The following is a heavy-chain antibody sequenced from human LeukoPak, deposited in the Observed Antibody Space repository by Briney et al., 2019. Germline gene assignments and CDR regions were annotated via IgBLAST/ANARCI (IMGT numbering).Heavy chain of an antibody. Sequence: PGGSLRLSCAASGFTFSSYGMHWVRQAPGKGLEWVAFIRYDGSNKYYADSVKGRFTISRDNSKNTLYLQMNSLRAEDTAVYYCARDGIADYYGSGDYWGQGTLVTVSS. CDR3: ARDGIADYYGSGDY. J-gene: IGHJ4*02. D-gene: IGHD3-10*01. V-gene: IGHV3-30*02. CDR1: GFTFSSYG. CDR2: IRYDGSNK.